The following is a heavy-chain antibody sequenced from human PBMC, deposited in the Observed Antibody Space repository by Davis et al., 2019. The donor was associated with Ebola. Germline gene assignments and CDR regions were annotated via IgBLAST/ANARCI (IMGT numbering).Heavy chain of an antibody. Sequence: GGSLRLSCAASGISFSNYGMFWVRQAPGKVMEWVAVISPDGSDKNYADSGRGRFTITRDNSKNTLDLQMNSLRPEDTAVYYCARTPMMTGGVGAFDIWGQGTMVTVSS. D-gene: IGHD3-9*01. CDR2: ISPDGSDK. V-gene: IGHV3-30*03. J-gene: IGHJ3*02. CDR1: GISFSNYG. CDR3: ARTPMMTGGVGAFDI.